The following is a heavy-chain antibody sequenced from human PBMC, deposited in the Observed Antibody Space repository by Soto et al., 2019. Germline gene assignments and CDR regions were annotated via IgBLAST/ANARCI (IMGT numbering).Heavy chain of an antibody. Sequence: AESLWITCAFYGAPVMVYEWAGIRQHPGKGLEWIGEINHTGSTKYNPSLKSRVTISLDTSKNQFSLRLRSVTAADTAVYYCARGREIFGAVTPFDDWGQGPKVTVYS. CDR3: ARGREIFGAVTPFDD. D-gene: IGHD3-3*01. J-gene: IGHJ4*02. V-gene: IGHV4-34*01. CDR2: INHTGST. CDR1: GAPVMVYE.